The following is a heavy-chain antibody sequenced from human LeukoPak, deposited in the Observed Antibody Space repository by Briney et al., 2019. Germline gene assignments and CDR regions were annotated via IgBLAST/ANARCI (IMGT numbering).Heavy chain of an antibody. D-gene: IGHD3-9*01. CDR2: ISGSGGST. J-gene: IGHJ4*02. CDR1: GFTFSSYS. V-gene: IGHV3-23*01. CDR3: AKAPYDILTDAFDY. Sequence: GGSLRLSCAASGFTFSSYSMNWVRQAPGKGLEWVSAISGSGGSTYYADSVKGRFTISRDNSKNTLYLQMNSLRAEDTAVYYCAKAPYDILTDAFDYWGQGTLVTVSS.